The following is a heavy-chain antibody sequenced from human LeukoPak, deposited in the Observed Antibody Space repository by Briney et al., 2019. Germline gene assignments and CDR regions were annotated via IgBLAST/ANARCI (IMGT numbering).Heavy chain of an antibody. CDR1: GGSFSGYY. CDR3: ARGRPRGSYSRFRAIFDY. J-gene: IGHJ4*02. Sequence: SETLSLTCAVYGGSFSGYYWSWIRQPPGKGLEWIGEINHSGSTNYNPSLKSRVTISVDTSKNQFSLKLSSVTAADTAVYYCARGRPRGSYSRFRAIFDYWGQGTLVTVSS. D-gene: IGHD3-10*01. V-gene: IGHV4-34*01. CDR2: INHSGST.